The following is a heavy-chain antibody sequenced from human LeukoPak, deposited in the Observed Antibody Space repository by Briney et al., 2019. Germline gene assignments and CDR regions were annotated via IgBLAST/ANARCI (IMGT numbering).Heavy chain of an antibody. CDR3: ARDLYSYFDY. CDR2: ISSSSSYI. D-gene: IGHD4-4*01. CDR1: GFTFSSYS. Sequence: GRSLRLSCAAPGFTFSSYSMNWVRQAPGRGLEWVSSISSSSSYIYYADSGKGRFTISRDNAKNSLYLQMNSRRAEDTAVYYCARDLYSYFDYWGQGTLVSVSS. J-gene: IGHJ4*02. V-gene: IGHV3-21*01.